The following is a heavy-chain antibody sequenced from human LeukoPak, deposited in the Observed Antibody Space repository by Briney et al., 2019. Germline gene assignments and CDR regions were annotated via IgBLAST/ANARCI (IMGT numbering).Heavy chain of an antibody. V-gene: IGHV3-74*01. CDR1: GFTFSSYW. CDR2: VSPDGRTT. Sequence: GGPLSLSCAASGFTFSSYWMHWVRQTPEKGLVWVSHVSPDGRTTTYADSVKGRFTIFRDNAKSTLYLQMNGLRAEDTAVYYCARDQLLGGQGTLVTVSS. D-gene: IGHD1-1*01. J-gene: IGHJ4*02. CDR3: ARDQLL.